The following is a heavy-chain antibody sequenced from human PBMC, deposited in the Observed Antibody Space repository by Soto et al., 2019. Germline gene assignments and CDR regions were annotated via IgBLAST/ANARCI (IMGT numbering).Heavy chain of an antibody. V-gene: IGHV4-39*01. J-gene: IGHJ6*03. CDR1: GGSISSSSYY. CDR2: IYYSGST. D-gene: IGHD3-3*01. Sequence: SETLSLTCTVSGGSISSSSYYWGWIRQPPGKGLEWIGSIYYSGSTYYNPSLKSRVTISVDTSKNQFSLKLSSVTAADTAVYYCARHERGYDFWSGYYYYMDVWGKGTTVTVSS. CDR3: ARHERGYDFWSGYYYYMDV.